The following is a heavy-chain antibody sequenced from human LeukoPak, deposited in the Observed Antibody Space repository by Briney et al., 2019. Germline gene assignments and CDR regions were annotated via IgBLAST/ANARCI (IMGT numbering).Heavy chain of an antibody. J-gene: IGHJ4*02. D-gene: IGHD2/OR15-2a*01. CDR2: INSDGSWT. CDR1: GNYW. Sequence: GGSLRLSCAASGNYWMHWVRHVPGKGLVWVSHINSDGSWTSYADSVKGRFTISKDNAKNTVYLQMNSLRAEDTAVYYCVSFYETYWGRGTLVTVSS. CDR3: VSFYETY. V-gene: IGHV3-74*01.